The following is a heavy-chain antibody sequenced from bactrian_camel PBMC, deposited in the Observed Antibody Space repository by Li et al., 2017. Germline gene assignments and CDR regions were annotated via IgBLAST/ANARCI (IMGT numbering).Heavy chain of an antibody. CDR2: IATGSGNT. V-gene: IGHV3S1*01. CDR3: AAFWKSRPGDSGSPPPLIPGAYNN. CDR1: GYTVSSHC. J-gene: IGHJ4*01. D-gene: IGHD4*01. Sequence: HVQLVESGGGSVQAGGSLRLSCTASGYTVSSHCMAWFRQAPGKEREGVARIATGSGNTYYADSVKGRFTISQDNAKNTVYLQMNTLKPEDTAMYYCAAFWKSRPGDSGSPPPLIPGAYNNWGQGTQVTVS.